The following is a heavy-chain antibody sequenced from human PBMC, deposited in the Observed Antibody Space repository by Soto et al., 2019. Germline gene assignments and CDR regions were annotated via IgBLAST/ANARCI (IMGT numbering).Heavy chain of an antibody. D-gene: IGHD6-19*01. Sequence: VGSLRLSCAASGFTFSSYSMNWVRQAPGKGLEWVSSISSSSSYIYYADSVKGRFTISRDNAKNSLYLQMNSLRAEDTAVYYCATLTVAVAGTAFDYWGQGTLVTVSS. J-gene: IGHJ4*02. CDR1: GFTFSSYS. V-gene: IGHV3-21*01. CDR2: ISSSSSYI. CDR3: ATLTVAVAGTAFDY.